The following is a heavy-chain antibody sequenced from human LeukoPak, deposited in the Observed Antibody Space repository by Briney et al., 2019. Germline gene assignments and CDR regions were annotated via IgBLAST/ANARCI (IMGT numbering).Heavy chain of an antibody. D-gene: IGHD3-22*01. V-gene: IGHV3-73*01. CDR1: GFTFSGSA. CDR3: TRHDYYDSSGYYYEYYFDY. Sequence: GGSLRLSCAASGFTFSGSAMHWVRQASGKGLEWAGRIRSKANSYATAYAASVKGRFTISRDDSKNTAYLQMSSLKTEDTAVYYCTRHDYYDSSGYYYEYYFDYWGQGTLVTVSS. CDR2: IRSKANSYAT. J-gene: IGHJ4*02.